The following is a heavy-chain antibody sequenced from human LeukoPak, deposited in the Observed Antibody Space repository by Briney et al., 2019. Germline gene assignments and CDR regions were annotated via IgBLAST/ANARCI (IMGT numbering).Heavy chain of an antibody. CDR2: INPSGGST. J-gene: IGHJ5*02. D-gene: IGHD3-3*01. V-gene: IGHV1-46*01. Sequence: ASVKVSCKASGYTFTSYYMHWVRQAPGQGLEWMGIINPSGGSTSYAQKFQGRVTMTRDTSTSTVYMELSSLRPEDTAVYYCARDMGLTYYDFWSGYNWFDPWGQGTLVTVSS. CDR3: ARDMGLTYYDFWSGYNWFDP. CDR1: GYTFTSYY.